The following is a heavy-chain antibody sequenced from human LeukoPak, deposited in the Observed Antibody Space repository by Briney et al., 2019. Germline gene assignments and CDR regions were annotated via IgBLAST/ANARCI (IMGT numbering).Heavy chain of an antibody. J-gene: IGHJ4*02. CDR1: GGTFSSYA. V-gene: IGHV1-69*05. D-gene: IGHD6-13*01. CDR2: IIPIFGTA. Sequence: SVKVSCKASGGTFSSYAISWVRQAPGQGLEWMGGIIPIFGTANYAQKFQGRVTITTDESTSTAYMELSSLRSEDTAVYYCARFAAAGRGSYFDYWGQGTLVTVSS. CDR3: ARFAAAGRGSYFDY.